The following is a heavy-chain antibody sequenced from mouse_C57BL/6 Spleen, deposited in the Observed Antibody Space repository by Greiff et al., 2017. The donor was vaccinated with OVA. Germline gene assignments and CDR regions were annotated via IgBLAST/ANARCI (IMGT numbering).Heavy chain of an antibody. CDR1: GYTFTSYG. CDR3: ARSTMVTTTGYYAMDY. Sequence: QVQLQQSGAELARPGASVKLSCKASGYTFTSYGISWVKQRTGQGLAWIGEISPRSGNTYYNAKFKGKATLTADKSSSTAYMELRSLTSEDSAVYFCARSTMVTTTGYYAMDYWGQGTSVTVSS. V-gene: IGHV1-81*01. D-gene: IGHD2-2*01. CDR2: ISPRSGNT. J-gene: IGHJ4*01.